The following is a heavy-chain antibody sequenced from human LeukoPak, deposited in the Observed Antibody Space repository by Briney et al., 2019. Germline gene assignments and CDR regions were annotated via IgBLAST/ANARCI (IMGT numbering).Heavy chain of an antibody. V-gene: IGHV4-4*07. J-gene: IGHJ4*02. CDR1: GGSISGYY. D-gene: IGHD6-13*01. CDR3: ARAAGAAGGQYFDY. Sequence: SETLSLTCTVSGGSISGYYWSWIRQPAGQGLEWIGRIYSNGDTRYTPALKSRVTMSVDTSKNQLSLKLRPVTAADTAVYYCARAAGAAGGQYFDYWGQGTLVTVSS. CDR2: IYSNGDT.